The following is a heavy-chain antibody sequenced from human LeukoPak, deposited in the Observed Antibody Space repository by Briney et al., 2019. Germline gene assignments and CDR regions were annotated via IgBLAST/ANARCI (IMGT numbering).Heavy chain of an antibody. D-gene: IGHD2-15*01. CDR2: IWYDGSNK. Sequence: GGSLRLSCAASGFTFRNYGMHWVRQAPGKGLEWVAVIWYDGSNKYYADSVKGRFTISRDNSKSTVYLQMNSLRVEDTAVYYCARDGGGWFDPWGQGTLVIVSS. CDR3: ARDGGGWFDP. V-gene: IGHV3-33*01. J-gene: IGHJ5*02. CDR1: GFTFRNYG.